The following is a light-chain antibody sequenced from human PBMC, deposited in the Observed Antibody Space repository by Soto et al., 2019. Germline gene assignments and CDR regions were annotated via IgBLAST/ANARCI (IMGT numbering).Light chain of an antibody. CDR1: QSLLHSDGKTY. CDR3: MQRIQVPIT. Sequence: DIVMTQTPLSLSVTHGQPASISCTSSQSLLHSDGKTYLYRYLQKPGHPPQLLIYEVSNRFSGVPDRVRGRRSGTDVTLKISRVEAVYVGGYYCMQRIQVPITFGQGTRLEMK. CDR2: EVS. J-gene: IGKJ5*01. V-gene: IGKV2D-29*01.